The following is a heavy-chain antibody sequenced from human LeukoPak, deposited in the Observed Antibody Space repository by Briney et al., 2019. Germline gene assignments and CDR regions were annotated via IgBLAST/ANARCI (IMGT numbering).Heavy chain of an antibody. D-gene: IGHD6-6*01. CDR2: INSDGSST. CDR3: ARGPIPARPGFENWFDP. Sequence: PGGSLRLSCAASGFTFSSYWMHWVRQAPGKGLVWISRINSDGSSTSYADSVKGRFTISRDNAKNTLYLQMNSLRAEDTAVYYCARGPIPARPGFENWFDPWGQGTLVTVSS. J-gene: IGHJ5*02. V-gene: IGHV3-74*01. CDR1: GFTFSSYW.